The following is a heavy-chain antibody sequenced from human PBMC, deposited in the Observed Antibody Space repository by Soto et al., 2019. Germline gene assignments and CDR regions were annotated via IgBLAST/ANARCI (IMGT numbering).Heavy chain of an antibody. J-gene: IGHJ6*02. D-gene: IGHD2-15*01. CDR3: AKDEVLVEVVARDYYGMDV. CDR2: ILYDGKKN. Sequence: GGSLILSCAAPGFTFSSYGMHWVRQAPGKGLEWVALILYDGKKNYYADSVKGRFTISRDNSKNTLYLQMNSLRAEDTAVYYCAKDEVLVEVVARDYYGMDVWGQGTTVTVSS. V-gene: IGHV3-30*18. CDR1: GFTFSSYG.